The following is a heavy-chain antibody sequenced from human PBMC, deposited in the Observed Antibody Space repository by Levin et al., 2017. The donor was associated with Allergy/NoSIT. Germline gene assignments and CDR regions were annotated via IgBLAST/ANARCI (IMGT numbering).Heavy chain of an antibody. V-gene: IGHV4-61*01. Sequence: PSETLSLTCSVSGASVSSGRYSWSWIRHPPGKEPEWIGNLFYSGSTNYNPSLRGRVTIALDTSTNQFTLRLTSVTPADTALYYCAKVHSWGGTLDACDLWGQGTMVTVSS. D-gene: IGHD1-26*01. CDR2: LFYSGST. CDR3: AKVHSWGGTLDACDL. J-gene: IGHJ3*01. CDR1: GASVSSGRYS.